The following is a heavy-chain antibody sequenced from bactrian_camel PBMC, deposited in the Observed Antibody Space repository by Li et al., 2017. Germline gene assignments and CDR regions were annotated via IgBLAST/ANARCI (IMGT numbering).Heavy chain of an antibody. CDR3: KRGWKCIGAECDDD. D-gene: IGHD1*01. V-gene: IGHV3S55*01. Sequence: HVQLVESGGGSVQAGGSLKLSCTAPGYIFGSCDMFWFRQRPGEERELVARLKSDGTSTYADSVKGRFTFSRDNGKNTLYLQLNNLKTEDTGLYRCKRGWKCIGAECDDDLGQGTQVTVS. CDR2: LKSDGTS. CDR1: GYIFGSCD. J-gene: IGHJ4*01.